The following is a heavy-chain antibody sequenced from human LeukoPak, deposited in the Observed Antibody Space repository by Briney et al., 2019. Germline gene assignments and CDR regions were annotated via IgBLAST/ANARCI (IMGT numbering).Heavy chain of an antibody. CDR1: GGSISSSSYY. Sequence: SETLSLTCTVSGGSISSSSYYWGWIRQPPGKGLEWIGSIYYSGSTYYNPSLKSRVTISVDTSKNQFSLKLSSVTAADTAVYYCARVSTIRGVIIDAFDIWGQGTMVTVSS. V-gene: IGHV4-39*07. D-gene: IGHD3-10*01. CDR3: ARVSTIRGVIIDAFDI. CDR2: IYYSGST. J-gene: IGHJ3*02.